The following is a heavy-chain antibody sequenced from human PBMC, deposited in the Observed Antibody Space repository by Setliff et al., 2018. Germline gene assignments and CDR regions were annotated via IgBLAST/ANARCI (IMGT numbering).Heavy chain of an antibody. CDR3: ARRQYYDSSGYYYEPPLPFDY. V-gene: IGHV4-39*01. Sequence: SETLSLTCTVSGDSISTNSYYWGWIRQPPGKGLEWIGSISSSGSTYYNPSLKSRVTISVDTSKNQFSLKLSSVTGADTAVYYCARRQYYDSSGYYYEPPLPFDYWGQGTLVTVSS. CDR1: GDSISTNSYY. D-gene: IGHD3-22*01. CDR2: ISSSGST. J-gene: IGHJ4*02.